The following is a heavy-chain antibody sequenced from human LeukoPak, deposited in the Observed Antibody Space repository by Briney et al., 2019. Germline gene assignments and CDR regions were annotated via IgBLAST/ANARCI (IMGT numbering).Heavy chain of an antibody. J-gene: IGHJ4*02. CDR1: GFTFNNYA. Sequence: GGSLRLSCAASGFTFNNYAMHWVRQAPGKGLEYVSAISSNGGSTYYANTVKGRFTISRDNSKNTLYLQMGSLRADDMAVYYCARARDYDILTGYSFYDYWGQGTLVTVSS. D-gene: IGHD3-9*01. CDR2: ISSNGGST. CDR3: ARARDYDILTGYSFYDY. V-gene: IGHV3-64*01.